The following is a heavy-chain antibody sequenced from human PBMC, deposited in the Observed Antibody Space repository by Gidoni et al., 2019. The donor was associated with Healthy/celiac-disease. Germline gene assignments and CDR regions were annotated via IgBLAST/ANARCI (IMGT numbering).Heavy chain of an antibody. CDR2: ISSSSSYI. CDR1: GFTFSSYS. Sequence: EVQLVESGGGLVKPGGSLRLSCAASGFTFSSYSMNWVRQAPGKGLEWVSSISSSSSYIYYADSVKGRFTISRDNAKNSLYLQMNSLRAEDTAVYYCARTLGYYDSSGYPDAFDIWGQGTMVTVSS. D-gene: IGHD3-22*01. V-gene: IGHV3-21*01. J-gene: IGHJ3*02. CDR3: ARTLGYYDSSGYPDAFDI.